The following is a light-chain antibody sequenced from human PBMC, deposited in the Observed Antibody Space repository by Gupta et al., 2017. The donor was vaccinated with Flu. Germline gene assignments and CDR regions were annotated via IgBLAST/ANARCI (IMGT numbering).Light chain of an antibody. Sequence: RVTISCFGSSTNIGSNNVNWYQQVPGTAPRLLIYNNNHRPSGVPARFSGSKSGTSASLVIAGLQAEDEADYYCAAWQDALSGYIFGTGTRLTVL. CDR2: NNN. V-gene: IGLV1-44*01. J-gene: IGLJ1*01. CDR3: AAWQDALSGYI. CDR1: STNIGSNN.